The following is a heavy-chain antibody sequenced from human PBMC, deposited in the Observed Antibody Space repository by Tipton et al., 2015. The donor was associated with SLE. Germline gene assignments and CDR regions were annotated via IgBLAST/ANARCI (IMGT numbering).Heavy chain of an antibody. CDR3: ARGAVGGGYYFDY. CDR2: INHSGST. J-gene: IGHJ4*02. Sequence: TLSLTCAVYGGSFSGYYWSWIRQPPGKGLEWIGEINHSGSTNYNPSLKSRVTISVDTSKNQFSLKLSSVTAADTAVYYCARGAVGGGYYFDYWGQGTLVTVSS. CDR1: GGSFSGYY. D-gene: IGHD6-19*01. V-gene: IGHV4-34*01.